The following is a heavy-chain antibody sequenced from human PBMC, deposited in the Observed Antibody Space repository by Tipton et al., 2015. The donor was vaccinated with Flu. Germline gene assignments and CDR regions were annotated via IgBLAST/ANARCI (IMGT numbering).Heavy chain of an antibody. Sequence: PGLVKPSETLSLTCTVSGDSISSRYYWGWIRKPPGRGLQWIGMLYHSGDTYHNPSFRSRATMSVDTSKNQFSLKLSSVTAADTAVYYCARVGPDSSGLDWGQGTRVTVSS. D-gene: IGHD3-22*01. V-gene: IGHV4-38-2*02. CDR2: LYHSGDT. CDR3: ARVGPDSSGLD. CDR1: GDSISSRYY. J-gene: IGHJ4*02.